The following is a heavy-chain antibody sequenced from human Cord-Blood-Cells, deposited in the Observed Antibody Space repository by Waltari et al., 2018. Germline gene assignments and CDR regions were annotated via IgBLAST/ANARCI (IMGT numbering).Heavy chain of an antibody. CDR2: INHSGST. J-gene: IGHJ6*02. V-gene: IGHV4-34*01. CDR1: GGSFSGYY. D-gene: IGHD2-2*02. CDR3: ARGSVVVPAAIRFHYYYGMDV. Sequence: QVPLQQWGAGLLKPSETLSLTCAVYGGSFSGYYWSWNRQPPGKGREWIGEINHSGSTNYNPSLKSRVTISVDTSKNQFSLKLSSVTAADTAVYYCARGSVVVPAAIRFHYYYGMDVWGQGTTVTVSS.